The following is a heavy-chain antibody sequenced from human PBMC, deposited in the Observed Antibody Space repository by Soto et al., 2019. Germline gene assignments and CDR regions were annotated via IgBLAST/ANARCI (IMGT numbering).Heavy chain of an antibody. V-gene: IGHV1-3*01. CDR2: INAGNGNT. Sequence: SGAEVKKPGASVKVSCKASGYTFTSYAMHWVRQAPGQRLEWMGWINAGNGNTKYSQKFQGRVTITRDTSASTAYMELSSLRSEDTAVYYCARVGAWLKYTDAFDIWGQGTMVTVSS. CDR1: GYTFTSYA. CDR3: ARVGAWLKYTDAFDI. J-gene: IGHJ3*02. D-gene: IGHD3-22*01.